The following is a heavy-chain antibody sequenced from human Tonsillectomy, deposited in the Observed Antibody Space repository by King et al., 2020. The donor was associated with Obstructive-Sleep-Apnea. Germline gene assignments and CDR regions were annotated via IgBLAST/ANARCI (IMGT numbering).Heavy chain of an antibody. Sequence: QLQESGPGLVKPSQTLSLTCTVSGGSISSGGYYWSWIRQHPGKGLEWIGYIYYSGSTYYNPSLKSRVTISVDTSKNQFSLKLSSVTAADTAVYYCASDYNCSGGSCYRPSNYYYYGMDVWGQGTTVTVSS. CDR3: ASDYNCSGGSCYRPSNYYYYGMDV. J-gene: IGHJ6*02. D-gene: IGHD2-15*01. CDR1: GGSISSGGYY. V-gene: IGHV4-31*03. CDR2: IYYSGST.